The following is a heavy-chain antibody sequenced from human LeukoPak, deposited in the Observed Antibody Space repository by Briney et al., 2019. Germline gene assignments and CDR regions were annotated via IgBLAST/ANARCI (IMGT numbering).Heavy chain of an antibody. Sequence: SETLSLTCTVSGDAISSTSYYWSWIRQPAGKGLEWIGRIYTSGSSDYNPSLKSRVTISVDTSKNHFSLKLSSVTAADTAVYYCARGYSGYGTRFDPWGQGTLVTVSS. CDR1: GDAISSTSYY. CDR3: ARGYSGYGTRFDP. CDR2: IYTSGSS. J-gene: IGHJ5*02. D-gene: IGHD5-12*01. V-gene: IGHV4-61*02.